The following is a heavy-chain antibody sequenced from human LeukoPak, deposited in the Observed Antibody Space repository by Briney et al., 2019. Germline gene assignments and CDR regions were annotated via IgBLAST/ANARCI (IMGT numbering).Heavy chain of an antibody. J-gene: IGHJ4*02. CDR1: GFRFMTYG. V-gene: IGHV3-30*02. D-gene: IGHD2-2*01. CDR2: IHYDGSDR. CDR3: AKDLCSSISCYLEF. Sequence: GGSLRLSCAASGFRFMTYGMHWVRQAPGKGLEWVTFIHYDGSDRIYADSVKGRFTISRDNSKNMLSLQMNSLRLEDTAVYYCAKDLCSSISCYLEFWGQGTLVTVSS.